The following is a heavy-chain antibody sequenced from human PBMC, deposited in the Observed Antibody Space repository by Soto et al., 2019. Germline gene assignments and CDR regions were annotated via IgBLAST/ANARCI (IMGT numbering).Heavy chain of an antibody. Sequence: PGESRRLSRAASGFTFSGYDMHWVRQPAGRGVEWGSGMVTTGSTYYPYAVKGRVTISSEKAKNPLNLQMDSLRVEDTAVFYCSCEGRLPDSWDHFARCGQGTMVTVSS. CDR2: MVTTGST. V-gene: IGHV3-13*01. CDR3: SCEGRLPDSWDHFAR. CDR1: GFTFSGYD. J-gene: IGHJ3*02. D-gene: IGHD2-21*02.